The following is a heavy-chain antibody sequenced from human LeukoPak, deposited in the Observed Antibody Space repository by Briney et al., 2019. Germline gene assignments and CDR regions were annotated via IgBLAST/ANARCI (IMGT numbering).Heavy chain of an antibody. D-gene: IGHD2-2*01. CDR2: INHSGST. V-gene: IGHV4-34*01. CDR1: GGSFSGYY. Sequence: SETLSLTCAVHGGSFSGYYWSWIRQPPGKGLDGMGEINHSGSTNYNPSLKSRVTISVDTSKNQFSLKLSSVTAADTAVYYCARGRYNRFSCSSTSCYLDAFDIWGQGTMVTVSS. J-gene: IGHJ3*02. CDR3: ARGRYNRFSCSSTSCYLDAFDI.